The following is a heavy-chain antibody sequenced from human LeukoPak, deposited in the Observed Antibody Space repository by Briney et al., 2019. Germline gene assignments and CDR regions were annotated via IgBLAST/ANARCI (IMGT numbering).Heavy chain of an antibody. CDR2: ISGSGGST. D-gene: IGHD3-22*01. CDR3: AKGTYYYDSSGLYYFDY. CDR1: GFTFSSYA. Sequence: GGSLRLSCAASGFTFSSYAMSWVRQAPGKGLEWVSAISGSGGSTYYADSVKGRFTISRDNSKNTLYLQMNSLRAEDTAVYYCAKGTYYYDSSGLYYFDYWGQGTLVTVSS. V-gene: IGHV3-23*01. J-gene: IGHJ4*02.